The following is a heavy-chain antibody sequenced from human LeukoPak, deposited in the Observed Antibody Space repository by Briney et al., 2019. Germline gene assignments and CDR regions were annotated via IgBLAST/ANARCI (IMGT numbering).Heavy chain of an antibody. CDR3: ARKRLIGWFDP. J-gene: IGHJ5*02. V-gene: IGHV1-3*01. CDR2: INAGNGNT. D-gene: IGHD3-16*01. Sequence: ASVEVSCKASGYTFTSYAMHWVRQAPGQRLEWMGWINAGNGNTKYSQKFQGRVTITRDTSASTAYMELSSLRSEDTAVYYCARKRLIGWFDPWGQGTLVTVSS. CDR1: GYTFTSYA.